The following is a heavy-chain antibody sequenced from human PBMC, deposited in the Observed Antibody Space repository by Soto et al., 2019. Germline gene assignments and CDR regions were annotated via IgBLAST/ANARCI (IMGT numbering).Heavy chain of an antibody. V-gene: IGHV4-61*08. J-gene: IGHJ4*02. CDR3: ARAPRGNYGYPSYFDY. D-gene: IGHD3-10*01. Sequence: SVILSLTCAVSGGSISSGGYYWSWIRQPPGKGLEWIGYIYYSGSTNYNPSLKSRVTISVDTSKNQFSLKLSSVTAADTAVYYCARAPRGNYGYPSYFDYWGQGTLVTVSS. CDR2: IYYSGST. CDR1: GGSISSGGYY.